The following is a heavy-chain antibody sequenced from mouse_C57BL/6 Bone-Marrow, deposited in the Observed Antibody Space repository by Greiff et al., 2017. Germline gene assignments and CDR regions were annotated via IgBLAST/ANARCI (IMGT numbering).Heavy chain of an antibody. D-gene: IGHD2-12*01. CDR3: VRRDYSFYAMDY. CDR2: IRSKSNNYAT. Sequence: EVHLVESGGGLVQPKGSLKLSCAASGFSFNTYAMNWVRQAPGKGLEWVARIRSKSNNYATYYADSVKDRFTISRDDSESMLYLQMNNLKTEDTAIYYCVRRDYSFYAMDYWGQGTSVTDSS. CDR1: GFSFNTYA. J-gene: IGHJ4*01. V-gene: IGHV10-1*01.